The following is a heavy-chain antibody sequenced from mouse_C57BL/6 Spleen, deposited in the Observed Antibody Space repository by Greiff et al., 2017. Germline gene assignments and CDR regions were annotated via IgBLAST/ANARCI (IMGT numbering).Heavy chain of an antibody. J-gene: IGHJ4*01. V-gene: IGHV1-69*01. CDR3: ARHNYYGKAMDY. Sequence: QVQLQQPGAELVMPGASVKLSCKASGYTFTSYWMHWVKQRPGQGLEWIGEIDPSDSYTNYNQKFKGKSTLTVDKSSSTAYMQLSSLTSEDSAVYYCARHNYYGKAMDYWGQGTSVTVSS. D-gene: IGHD1-1*01. CDR1: GYTFTSYW. CDR2: IDPSDSYT.